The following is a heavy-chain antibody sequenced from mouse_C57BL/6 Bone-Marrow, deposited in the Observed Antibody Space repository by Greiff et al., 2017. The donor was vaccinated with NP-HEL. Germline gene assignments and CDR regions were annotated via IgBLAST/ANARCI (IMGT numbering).Heavy chain of an antibody. J-gene: IGHJ4*01. Sequence: QVQLQQPGAELVKPGASVKLSCKASGYTFTSYWMHWVKQRPGQGLEWIGMIHPNSGSTNYNEKFKSKATLTVDKSSSTAYMQLSSLTSEDSAVYYCARSYDYGRMDYWGQGTSVTVSS. D-gene: IGHD2-4*01. CDR1: GYTFTSYW. CDR3: ARSYDYGRMDY. CDR2: IHPNSGST. V-gene: IGHV1-64*01.